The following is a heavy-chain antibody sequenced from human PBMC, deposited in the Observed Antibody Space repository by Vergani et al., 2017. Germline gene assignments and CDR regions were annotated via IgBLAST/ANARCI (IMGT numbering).Heavy chain of an antibody. D-gene: IGHD3-10*01. J-gene: IGHJ5*02. CDR3: ARGNYYGSGNYVDP. Sequence: ELQLVESGGGLVQPGVFLRLSCAASGSPVSVNYMTWVRQAPWKGLEWVSHIYTGVETYYADSVKGRVTISRDTSKNTLHLQINNLRVEDTAVYYCARGNYYGSGNYVDPWGQGTLVTVS. CDR1: GSPVSVNY. V-gene: IGHV3-66*02. CDR2: IYTGVET.